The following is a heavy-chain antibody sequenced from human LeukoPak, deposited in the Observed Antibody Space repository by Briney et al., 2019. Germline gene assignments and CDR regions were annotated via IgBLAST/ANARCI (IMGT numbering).Heavy chain of an antibody. CDR1: GGSISTYY. CDR2: IYYTGST. J-gene: IGHJ4*02. V-gene: IGHV4-59*12. D-gene: IGHD3-22*01. CDR3: ARGGYYDSSGYYPFDY. Sequence: SETLSLTCTVSGGSISTYYWSWIRLPPGKGLEWIGYIYYTGSTNYNPSLKSRVTISVDTSKNQFSLKLSSVTAADTAVYYCARGGYYDSSGYYPFDYWGQGTLVTVSS.